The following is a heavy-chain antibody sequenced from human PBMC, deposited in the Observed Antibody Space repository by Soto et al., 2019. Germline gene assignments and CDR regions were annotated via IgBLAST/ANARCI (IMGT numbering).Heavy chain of an antibody. CDR2: ISSSGSTI. Sequence: SLRLSCAASGFTFSDYYMSWIRQAPGKGLEWVSYISSSGSTIYYADSVKGRFTISRDNAKNSLYLQMNSLRAEDTAVYYCARLGTSGYSGYDYLDYWGQGTLVTVSS. CDR3: ARLGTSGYSGYDYLDY. D-gene: IGHD5-12*01. CDR1: GFTFSDYY. J-gene: IGHJ4*02. V-gene: IGHV3-11*01.